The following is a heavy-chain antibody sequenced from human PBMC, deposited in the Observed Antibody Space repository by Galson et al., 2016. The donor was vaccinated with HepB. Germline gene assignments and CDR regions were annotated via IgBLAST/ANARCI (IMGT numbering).Heavy chain of an antibody. CDR3: AKSYSYDIHYFDY. D-gene: IGHD3-10*01. CDR1: GFTFEDYA. V-gene: IGHV3-9*01. CDR2: ISWNSGSV. J-gene: IGHJ4*02. Sequence: CAASGFTFEDYAMHWVRQAPGKGLEWVSGISWNSGSVAYADSVKGRFTISRDNAKNSLYLQMNSLRAEDTALYYCAKSYSYDIHYFDYWGQGTLVSVSS.